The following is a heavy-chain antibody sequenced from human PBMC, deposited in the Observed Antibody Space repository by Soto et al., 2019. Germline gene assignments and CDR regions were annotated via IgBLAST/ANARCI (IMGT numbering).Heavy chain of an antibody. V-gene: IGHV1-2*02. CDR1: GYTFTGYY. CDR3: ARAPPYSGSYFAY. D-gene: IGHD1-26*01. Sequence: ASVKVSCKASGYTFTGYYMHWVRQAPGQGLEWMGWINPNSGGTNYAQKFQGRVTMTRDTSISTAYMELSRLRSDDTAVYYCARAPPYSGSYFAYWGQGTLVTVSS. CDR2: INPNSGGT. J-gene: IGHJ4*02.